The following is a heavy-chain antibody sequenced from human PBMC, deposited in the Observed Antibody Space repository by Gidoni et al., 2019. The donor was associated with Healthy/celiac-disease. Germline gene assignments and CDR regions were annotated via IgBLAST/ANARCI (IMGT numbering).Heavy chain of an antibody. J-gene: IGHJ6*03. D-gene: IGHD3-10*01. CDR2: IDPSDSYT. V-gene: IGHV5-10-1*03. CDR3: ARQRDYGSGSYYYYMDV. CDR1: DYSLPSYW. Sequence: EVQLVQFGAEVKKPGAPLRIFCKGSDYSLPSYWFSWVRQMPGKGLEWMGRIDPSDSYTNNSPSFQGHVTISADKSSSTAYLQWSSLKASDTAMYYCARQRDYGSGSYYYYMDVWGKGTTVTVSS.